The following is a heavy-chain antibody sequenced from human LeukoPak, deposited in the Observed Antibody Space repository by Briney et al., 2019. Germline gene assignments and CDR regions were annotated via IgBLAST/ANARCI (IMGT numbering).Heavy chain of an antibody. V-gene: IGHV4-39*01. Sequence: PSETLSLTCTVSGDSITSGTYYWDWIRQAPGKGLEWIGNVYHTGIIYYNQSLESRVTMSVDTSKNQFSLKLNSLTAADTAVYYCARHHSALNWFDPWGQGTMVTVSS. CDR1: GDSITSGTYY. J-gene: IGHJ5*02. D-gene: IGHD2-15*01. CDR2: VYHTGII. CDR3: ARHHSALNWFDP.